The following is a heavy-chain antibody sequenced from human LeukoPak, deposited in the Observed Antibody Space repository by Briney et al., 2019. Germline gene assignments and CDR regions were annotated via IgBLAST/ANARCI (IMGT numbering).Heavy chain of an antibody. CDR1: GFTLSSYW. Sequence: GGSLRLSCAASGFTLSSYWMHWVRQAPGQGLVWVSRINSDGSSTSYADSVKGRFTISRDNAKNTLYLQMNSLRAEDTAVYYCARDTPYYDSSGYNGGQGTLVTVSS. J-gene: IGHJ4*02. CDR2: INSDGSST. D-gene: IGHD3-22*01. CDR3: ARDTPYYDSSGYN. V-gene: IGHV3-74*01.